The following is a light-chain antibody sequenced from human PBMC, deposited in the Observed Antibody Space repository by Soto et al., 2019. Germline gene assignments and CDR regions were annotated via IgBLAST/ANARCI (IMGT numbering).Light chain of an antibody. CDR1: QSVYNN. CDR3: QQYDKWNPK. J-gene: IGKJ1*01. CDR2: GAS. Sequence: ELVMTQSPATRSVSPGERATLSFTASQSVYNNLAWYQQKPGQSPRLLIYGASTRATGIPVRFSGSGSGTEFTLTISSLQSEDFAVYYCQQYDKWNPKVGQGTKV. V-gene: IGKV3-15*01.